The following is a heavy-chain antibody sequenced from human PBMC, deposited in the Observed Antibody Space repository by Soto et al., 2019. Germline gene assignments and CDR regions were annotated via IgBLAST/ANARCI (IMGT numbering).Heavy chain of an antibody. Sequence: GSLRLSCAASGFTFSSYSMNWVRQAPGKGLEWVSYISSSSSTIYYADSVKGRFTISRDNAKNSLYLQMNSLRDEDTAVYYCAREGTRGGFLYWFDPWGQGTLVTVSS. CDR1: GFTFSSYS. CDR3: AREGTRGGFLYWFDP. CDR2: ISSSSSTI. V-gene: IGHV3-48*02. D-gene: IGHD3-10*01. J-gene: IGHJ5*02.